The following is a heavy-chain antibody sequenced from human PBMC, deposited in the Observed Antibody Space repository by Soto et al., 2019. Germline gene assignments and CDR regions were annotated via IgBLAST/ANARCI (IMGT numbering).Heavy chain of an antibody. Sequence: SGPTLVNPTQTLTLTCTFSGFSLSTSGMRVSWIRQPPGKALEWLARIDWDDDKLYSTSLKTRLTIAKDTSKNQVVLTMTNMDPVDTATYYCARSIVAAGNRWFDPWGQGTLVTVS. D-gene: IGHD6-13*01. CDR1: GFSLSTSGMR. V-gene: IGHV2-70*04. CDR2: IDWDDDK. CDR3: ARSIVAAGNRWFDP. J-gene: IGHJ5*02.